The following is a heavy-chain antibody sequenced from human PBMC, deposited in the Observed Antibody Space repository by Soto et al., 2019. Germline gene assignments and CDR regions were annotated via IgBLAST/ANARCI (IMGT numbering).Heavy chain of an antibody. CDR1: GFTFSDHY. Sequence: EVQLVESGGGLVQPGGSLRLSCEASGFTFSDHYMDWVRQTPGKGLEWVGRTRNKANSYTTEYAASVKGRFTISRDXXKXSXXLQMNSLKTEDTAVYYCARDKFCGGGSCSYYGVDVWGQGTTVTVSS. V-gene: IGHV3-72*01. CDR2: TRNKANSYTT. D-gene: IGHD2-15*01. J-gene: IGHJ6*02. CDR3: ARDKFCGGGSCSYYGVDV.